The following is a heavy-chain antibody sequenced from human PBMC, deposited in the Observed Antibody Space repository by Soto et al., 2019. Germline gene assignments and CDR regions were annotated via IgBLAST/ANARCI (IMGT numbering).Heavy chain of an antibody. V-gene: IGHV3-23*01. D-gene: IGHD3-10*01. Sequence: PGGSLRLSCAASGFTFNSYAMSWVRQAPGKGLEWVSSTSGGGGSTYYADSVRGRFTISRDNSKNTLYLQMNSLRAEDSAVYYCAKVSGFGELFSGVLGFDYWGPGTLVTVSS. J-gene: IGHJ4*02. CDR2: TSGGGGST. CDR3: AKVSGFGELFSGVLGFDY. CDR1: GFTFNSYA.